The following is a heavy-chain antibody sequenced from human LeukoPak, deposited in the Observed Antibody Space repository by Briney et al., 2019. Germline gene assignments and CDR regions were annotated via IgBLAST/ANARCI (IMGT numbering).Heavy chain of an antibody. CDR2: VNPNSGGT. CDR1: GYTFTGYY. CDR3: ARSGHYYYYMDV. Sequence: ASVKVSCKASGYTFTGYYMHWVRQAPGQGLEWMGWVNPNSGGTNYAQKFQGRVTMTRDTSISTAYMELSRLRSDDTAVYYCARSGHYYYYMDVWGKGTTVTISS. J-gene: IGHJ6*03. D-gene: IGHD7-27*01. V-gene: IGHV1-2*02.